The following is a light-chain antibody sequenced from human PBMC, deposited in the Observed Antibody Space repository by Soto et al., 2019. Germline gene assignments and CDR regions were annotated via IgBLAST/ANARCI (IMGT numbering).Light chain of an antibody. CDR3: QQYGSSGT. CDR1: QSVSSSY. J-gene: IGKJ1*01. Sequence: EIVLTHSPATLSLSPGERSTLSCRASQSVSSSYLALYQQKPGQAPRLPIYGASSRATGIPDRFSGSGSGTDFTLTISSLEPEDFAVYYCQQYGSSGTFGQGTKVDIK. V-gene: IGKV3-20*01. CDR2: GAS.